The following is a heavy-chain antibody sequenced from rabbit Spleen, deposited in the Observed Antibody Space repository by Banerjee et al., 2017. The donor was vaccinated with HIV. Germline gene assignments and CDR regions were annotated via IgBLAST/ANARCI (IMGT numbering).Heavy chain of an antibody. CDR2: IDPIFHIT. D-gene: IGHD4-1*01. V-gene: IGHV1S47*01. CDR1: GFDFSSYG. Sequence: QEQLKETGGGLVQPGGSLTLSCKASGFDFSSYGVSWVRQPPGKGLEWIGYIDPIFHITTYANWVNGRFSISRENTQNTVYLQLNSLTAADTATYFCVREVAAKFGLWGQGTLVTV. CDR3: VREVAAKFGL. J-gene: IGHJ3*01.